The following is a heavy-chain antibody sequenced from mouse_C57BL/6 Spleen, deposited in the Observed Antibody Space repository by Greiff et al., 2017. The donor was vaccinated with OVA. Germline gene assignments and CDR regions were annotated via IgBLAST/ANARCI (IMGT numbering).Heavy chain of an antibody. J-gene: IGHJ2*01. CDR1: TSYR. CDR3: ARWVDY. Sequence: QVQLQQPGTELVKPGASVKLSFTSYRMHWVKQRPGQGLEWIGNINPSNGGTNYNEKFKSKATLTVDKSSSTAYMQLSSLTSEDSAVYYCARWVDYWGQGTTLTVSS. V-gene: IGHV1-53*01. CDR2: INPSNGGT.